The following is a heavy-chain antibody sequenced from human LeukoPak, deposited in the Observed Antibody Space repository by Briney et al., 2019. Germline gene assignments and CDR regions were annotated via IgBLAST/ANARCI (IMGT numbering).Heavy chain of an antibody. Sequence: GASVKVSCKASGYTFTGYYMHWVRQAPGQGLEWMGWISPNSGGTNYAQKLQGRVTMTTDTSTSTAYMELRSLRSDDTAVYYCARDFSPGLAGDYWGQGTLVTVSS. CDR3: ARDFSPGLAGDY. J-gene: IGHJ4*02. CDR2: ISPNSGGT. CDR1: GYTFTGYY. D-gene: IGHD6-6*01. V-gene: IGHV1-2*02.